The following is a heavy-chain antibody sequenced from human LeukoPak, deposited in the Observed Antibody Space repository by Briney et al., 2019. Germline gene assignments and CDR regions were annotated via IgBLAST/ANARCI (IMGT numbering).Heavy chain of an antibody. Sequence: PGGSLRLSCEASGFTFSTYGMDWVRQAPGKGLEWVSSISASSKYIWYADSVKGRFTISRDNARNSLYLQINSLRAEDTAVYYCARERDCGRSNCVAYFFDYWGQGTQVTVSS. CDR3: ARERDCGRSNCVAYFFDY. CDR1: GFTFSTYG. J-gene: IGHJ4*02. CDR2: ISASSKYI. D-gene: IGHD2-2*01. V-gene: IGHV3-21*01.